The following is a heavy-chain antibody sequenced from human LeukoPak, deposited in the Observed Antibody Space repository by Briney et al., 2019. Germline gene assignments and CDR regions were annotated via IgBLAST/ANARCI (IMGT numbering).Heavy chain of an antibody. D-gene: IGHD4-11*01. Sequence: GGSLRLYCAASGFTFSSYAMHWVRQAPGKGLEWVAVISYDGSNKYYADSVKGRFTISRDNSKNTLYLQMNSLRAEDTAVYYCARLTVTTYPSNDYWGQGTLVTVSS. CDR3: ARLTVTTYPSNDY. CDR1: GFTFSSYA. CDR2: ISYDGSNK. V-gene: IGHV3-30-3*01. J-gene: IGHJ4*02.